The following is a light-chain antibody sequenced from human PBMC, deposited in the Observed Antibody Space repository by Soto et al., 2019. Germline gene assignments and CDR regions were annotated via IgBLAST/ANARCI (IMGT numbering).Light chain of an antibody. V-gene: IGLV2-14*01. CDR1: SSDVGGSNF. J-gene: IGLJ2*01. Sequence: QSALTQPASVSGSPGQSITISCTGTSSDVGGSNFVSWYQQHPGKAPKLMIYDVSNRPSGVPNRFSGSKSSNTASLTIFGRLAEDEADYYCSSHTSSSTLVFGGGTKLTVL. CDR3: SSHTSSSTLV. CDR2: DVS.